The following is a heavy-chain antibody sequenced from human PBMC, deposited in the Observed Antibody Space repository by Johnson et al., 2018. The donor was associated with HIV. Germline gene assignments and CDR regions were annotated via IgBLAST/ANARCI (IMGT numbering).Heavy chain of an antibody. CDR1: GFTFSSYA. V-gene: IGHV3-30-3*01. J-gene: IGHJ3*02. Sequence: QVQLVESGGGVVQPGRSLRLSCAASGFTFSSYAMHWVRQAPGKGLEWVAVISYDGSNKYYADSVKGRFTISRDNSKNTLYLQMNSLRDEDTAVYYCARIGLPYYYGSGSYAHDAFDIWGQGTMVTVSS. CDR3: ARIGLPYYYGSGSYAHDAFDI. CDR2: ISYDGSNK. D-gene: IGHD3-10*01.